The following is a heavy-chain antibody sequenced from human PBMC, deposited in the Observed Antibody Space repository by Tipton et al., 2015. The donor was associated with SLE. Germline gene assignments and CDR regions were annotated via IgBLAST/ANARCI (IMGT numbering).Heavy chain of an antibody. CDR1: GGSLSSGDNY. J-gene: IGHJ4*02. CDR2: MSSSGAT. Sequence: PGLVKPSQTVSLTCIVSGGSLSSGDNYWSWIRQYPGKGLEWLGSMSSSGATHSNPSLKSRVTLSVDTSKNHFSLALISVTAADTAVYYCARWGPEVVPAAPSFEFWGQGTLVTVSS. D-gene: IGHD2-2*01. CDR3: ARWGPEVVPAAPSFEF. V-gene: IGHV4-39*02.